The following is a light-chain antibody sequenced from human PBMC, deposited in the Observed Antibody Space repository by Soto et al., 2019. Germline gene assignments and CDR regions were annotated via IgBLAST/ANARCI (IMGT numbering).Light chain of an antibody. CDR2: GAS. Sequence: EIVLTQSPGTLSLSPGERATLSCRASQSVSNSYLAWYQQKPGQAPRLLIYGASRRATGIPDRFSGSGSGTDFTLTISRLEPEDYEVYYCKQYGSSPYTFGQGTKLAIK. CDR3: KQYGSSPYT. CDR1: QSVSNSY. J-gene: IGKJ2*01. V-gene: IGKV3-20*01.